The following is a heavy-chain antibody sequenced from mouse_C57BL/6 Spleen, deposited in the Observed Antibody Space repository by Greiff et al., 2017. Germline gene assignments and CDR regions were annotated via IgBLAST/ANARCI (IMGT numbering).Heavy chain of an antibody. J-gene: IGHJ2*01. CDR2: IYPGDGDT. D-gene: IGHD1-1*01. CDR1: GYAFSSSW. V-gene: IGHV1-82*01. CDR3: ARFDTTVVEGY. Sequence: VQLQQSGPELVKPGASVKISCKASGYAFSSSWMNWVKQRPGKGLEWIGRIYPGDGDTNYNGKFKGKATLTADKSSSTASMQLSSLTSEDSAVYFCARFDTTVVEGYWGQGTTLTVS.